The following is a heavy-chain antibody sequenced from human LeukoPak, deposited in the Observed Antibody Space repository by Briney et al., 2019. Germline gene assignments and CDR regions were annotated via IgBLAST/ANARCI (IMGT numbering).Heavy chain of an antibody. CDR1: GGSISSYY. D-gene: IGHD3-22*01. V-gene: IGHV4-59*01. Sequence: SETLSLTCTVSGGSISSYYWSWIRQPPGKGLEWIGYIYYSGSTNYNPSLKSRVTISVDTSKNQFSLKLSSVTAADTAVYYCATMGRPSQYYYDSSGYYPWGQGTLVTVSS. CDR3: ATMGRPSQYYYDSSGYYP. CDR2: IYYSGST. J-gene: IGHJ5*02.